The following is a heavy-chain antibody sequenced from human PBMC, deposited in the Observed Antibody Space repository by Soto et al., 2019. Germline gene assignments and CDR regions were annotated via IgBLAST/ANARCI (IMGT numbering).Heavy chain of an antibody. CDR3: ARVVGYYYDSSGYYLVPNRPFDY. Sequence: PSETLSLTCTVSGGSISSGGYYWSWIRQHPGKGLEWIGYIYYSGSTYYNPSLKSRVTISVDTSKNQFSLKLSSVTAADTAVYYCARVVGYYYDSSGYYLVPNRPFDYWGQGTLVTV. J-gene: IGHJ4*02. CDR1: GGSISSGGYY. V-gene: IGHV4-31*03. CDR2: IYYSGST. D-gene: IGHD3-22*01.